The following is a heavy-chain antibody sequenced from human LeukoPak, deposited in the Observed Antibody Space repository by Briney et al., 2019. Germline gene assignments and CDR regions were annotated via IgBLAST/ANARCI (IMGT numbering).Heavy chain of an antibody. CDR2: ISNSGGST. CDR1: GFTFSSYA. CDR3: ARRLGYCSSGTCYFDY. V-gene: IGHV3-23*01. Sequence: GGSLTLSCAASGFTFSSYAMSWVRQAPGKGLEWVSAISNSGGSTYDAGSVKGRFTISRDKSQNTLYLQMASLRAEDTAVYYCARRLGYCSSGTCYFDYWGQGTLVTVSS. D-gene: IGHD2-15*01. J-gene: IGHJ4*02.